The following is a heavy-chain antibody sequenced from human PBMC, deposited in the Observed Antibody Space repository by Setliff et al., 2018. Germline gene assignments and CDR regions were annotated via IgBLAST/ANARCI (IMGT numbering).Heavy chain of an antibody. CDR1: GGSISSYY. J-gene: IGHJ6*03. D-gene: IGHD3-10*01. CDR2: IYYSGST. CDR3: ARHVGSRSRGYNYYYYYMDV. V-gene: IGHV4-59*08. Sequence: SETLSLTCAVSGGSISSYYWIWIRQPPGKGLEWIGYIYYSGSTNYNPSLKSRVTMSVDTSRNQLSLKLTSVTAADTAVYYCARHVGSRSRGYNYYYYYMDVWGKGTTVTVSS.